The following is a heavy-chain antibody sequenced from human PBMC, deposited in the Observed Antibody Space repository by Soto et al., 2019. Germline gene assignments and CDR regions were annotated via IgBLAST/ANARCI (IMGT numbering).Heavy chain of an antibody. D-gene: IGHD6-19*01. CDR1: GYTLTELS. J-gene: IGHJ6*02. CDR2: FDPEDGET. V-gene: IGHV1-24*01. CDR3: ATREQWLVHDYYYYAMDV. Sequence: ASVKVSCKVSGYTLTELSLHWVRQAPGKGLEWMGGFDPEDGETISAQKFQGRVTMTEDTSTDTAYMELSSLRSEDTAVYFCATREQWLVHDYYYYAMDVWGQGTTVTVS.